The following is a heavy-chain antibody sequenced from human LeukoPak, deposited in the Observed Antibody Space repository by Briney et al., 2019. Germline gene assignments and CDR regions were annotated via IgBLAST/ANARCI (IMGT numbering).Heavy chain of an antibody. V-gene: IGHV3-49*04. CDR3: TRDGRSGYSSGYYYYYMDV. CDR1: GFTFGDYA. Sequence: GGSLRLSCTASGFTFGDYAMSWVRQAPGKGLEWVGFIRSKAYGGTTEYAASVKGRFTISRDDSKSIAYPQMNSLKTEDTAVYYCTRDGRSGYSSGYYYYYMDVWGKGTTVTIFS. J-gene: IGHJ6*03. D-gene: IGHD6-19*01. CDR2: IRSKAYGGTT.